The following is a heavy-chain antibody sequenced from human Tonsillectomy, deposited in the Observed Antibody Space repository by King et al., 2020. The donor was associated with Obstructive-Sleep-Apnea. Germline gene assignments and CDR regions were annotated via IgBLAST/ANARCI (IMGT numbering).Heavy chain of an antibody. D-gene: IGHD6-6*01. CDR2: INPSGGST. CDR1: GYTFTSYY. V-gene: IGHV1-46*01. J-gene: IGHJ3*02. Sequence: QLVQSGAEVKKPGASVKVSCKASGYTFTSYYMHWVRLAPGQGLEWMGIINPSGGSTSYAQKFQGRVTMTRDTSTSTVYMERSSLRSEDTAVYYCARDLSSSNDAFDIWGQGTMVTVSS. CDR3: ARDLSSSNDAFDI.